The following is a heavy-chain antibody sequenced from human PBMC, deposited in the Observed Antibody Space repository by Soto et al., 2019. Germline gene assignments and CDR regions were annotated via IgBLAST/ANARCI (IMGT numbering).Heavy chain of an antibody. J-gene: IGHJ6*02. CDR1: GGSISSYY. CDR3: ARVGDREVLWFGEGTGPETFNGMDV. V-gene: IGHV4-59*01. D-gene: IGHD3-10*01. Sequence: KTSETLSLTCTVSGGSISSYYWSWIRQPPGKGLEWIGYIYYSGSTNYNPSLKSRVTISVDTSKNQFSLKLSSVTAADTAVYYCARVGDREVLWFGEGTGPETFNGMDVWGQGTTVTVSS. CDR2: IYYSGST.